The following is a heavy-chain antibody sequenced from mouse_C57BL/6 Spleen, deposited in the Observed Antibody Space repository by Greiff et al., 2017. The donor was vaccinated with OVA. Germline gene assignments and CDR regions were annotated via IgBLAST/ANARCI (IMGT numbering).Heavy chain of an antibody. CDR1: GFTFTDYY. CDR2: IRNKANGYTT. CDR3: ARYIHYAMDY. Sequence: EVMLVESGGGLVQPGGSLSLSCAASGFTFTDYYMSWVRQPPGKALEWLGFIRNKANGYTTEYSASVKGRFTISRDNSQSILYLQMNALRAEDSATYYCARYIHYAMDYWGQGTSVTVSS. V-gene: IGHV7-3*01. J-gene: IGHJ4*01.